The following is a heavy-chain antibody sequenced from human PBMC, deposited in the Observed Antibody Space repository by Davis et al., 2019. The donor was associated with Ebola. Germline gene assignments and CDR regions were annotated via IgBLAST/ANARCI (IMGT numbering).Heavy chain of an antibody. J-gene: IGHJ4*02. CDR2: INPSGGST. Sequence: AASVKVSCKASGYTFTNYYMHWVRQAPGQGLEWMGIINPSGGSTSYAQKFQGRVTMTRDTSTSTVYMELSSLRSEDTAVYYCATLRYFDWLFPNGPDYWGQGTLVTVSS. CDR3: ATLRYFDWLFPNGPDY. CDR1: GYTFTNYY. D-gene: IGHD3-9*01. V-gene: IGHV1-46*01.